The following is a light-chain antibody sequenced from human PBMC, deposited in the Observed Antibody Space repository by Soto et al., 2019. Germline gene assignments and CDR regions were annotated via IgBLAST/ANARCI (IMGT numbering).Light chain of an antibody. CDR2: EVS. CDR1: SSDVGNYKY. V-gene: IGLV2-14*01. CDR3: FSYTSSGTYV. J-gene: IGLJ1*01. Sequence: QSLLTQPASVYGSPGQSITISCTGTSSDVGNYKYVSWYQQHPGKAPKLMIYEVSNRSSGVSNRFSGSKSGNTASLTISGLQAEDETDYYCFSYTSSGTYVFGTGTKVTVL.